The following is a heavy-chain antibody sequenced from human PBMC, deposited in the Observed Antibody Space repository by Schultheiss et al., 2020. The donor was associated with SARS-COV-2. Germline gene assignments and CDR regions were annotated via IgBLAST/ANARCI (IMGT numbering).Heavy chain of an antibody. D-gene: IGHD2-15*01. J-gene: IGHJ2*01. CDR2: IYRGGST. V-gene: IGHV3-66*01. CDR3: ARAPNRLPGWPFDL. CDR1: GFTVSDNY. Sequence: GGSLRLSCAVSGFTVSDNYMIWVRQAPGKGLEWVSVIYRGGSTYYADSVKGRFTISRDNAKNSLYLQMNSLRAEDTAMYYCARAPNRLPGWPFDLWGRGTLVTVSS.